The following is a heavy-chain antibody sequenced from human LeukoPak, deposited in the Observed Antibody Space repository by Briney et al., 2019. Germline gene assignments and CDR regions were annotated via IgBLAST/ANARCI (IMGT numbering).Heavy chain of an antibody. CDR2: IPYEGINN. V-gene: IGHV3-30*02. D-gene: IGHD1-26*01. CDR3: ARDSVDV. Sequence: PGGSLRLSCAASGFTFSSYGMHWVRQAPGKGLEWVAFIPYEGINNYYTDSVKGRFTISRDNSKNTVSLQMNSLRTEDTAVYYCARDSVDVWGQGTTVIVSS. CDR1: GFTFSSYG. J-gene: IGHJ6*02.